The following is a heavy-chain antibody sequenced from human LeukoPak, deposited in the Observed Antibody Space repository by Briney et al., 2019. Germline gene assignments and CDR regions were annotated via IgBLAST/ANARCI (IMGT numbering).Heavy chain of an antibody. CDR1: GGSISSYY. D-gene: IGHD6-6*01. CDR2: IYYSGST. CDR3: ARSLYGSSSDWFDP. Sequence: PSETLSLTCTVSGGSISSYYWSWIRQPPGKGLEWIGYIYYSGSTNYNPSLKSRVTISVDTSKNQFPLKLSSVTAADTAVYYCARSLYGSSSDWFDPWGQGTLVTVSS. J-gene: IGHJ5*02. V-gene: IGHV4-59*08.